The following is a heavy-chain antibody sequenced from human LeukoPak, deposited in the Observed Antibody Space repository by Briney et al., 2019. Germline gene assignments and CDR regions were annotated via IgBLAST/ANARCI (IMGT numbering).Heavy chain of an antibody. Sequence: PSETLSLTCTVSGGSISSSSYCWGWIRQPPGKGLEWIGSIHYSGSTNYNPSLKSRVTISVDKSKNQFSLKLSSVTAADTAVYYCARGTGWLQLGSWFDPWGQGTLVTVSS. CDR1: GGSISSSSYC. CDR2: IHYSGST. D-gene: IGHD5-24*01. CDR3: ARGTGWLQLGSWFDP. V-gene: IGHV4-39*07. J-gene: IGHJ5*02.